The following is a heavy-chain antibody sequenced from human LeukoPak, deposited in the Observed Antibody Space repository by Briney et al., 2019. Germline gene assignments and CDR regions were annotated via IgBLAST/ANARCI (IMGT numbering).Heavy chain of an antibody. V-gene: IGHV3-23*01. CDR3: GKVRYYDILTGYFDY. D-gene: IGHD3-9*01. CDR1: GFTFSGYA. J-gene: IGHJ4*02. CDR2: IDGSGGST. Sequence: GGSLRLSCAASGFTFSGYAMSWVRQAPGKGLEWVSAIDGSGGSTYYADSVKGRFTISRDNSKNTLYLQMNSLRAEDTAVYYCGKVRYYDILTGYFDYWSQGTLVTVSS.